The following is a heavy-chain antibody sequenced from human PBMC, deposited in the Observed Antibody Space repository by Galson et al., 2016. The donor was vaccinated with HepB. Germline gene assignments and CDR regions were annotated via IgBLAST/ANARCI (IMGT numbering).Heavy chain of an antibody. J-gene: IGHJ6*02. D-gene: IGHD2-15*01. Sequence: SVKVSCKASGYAFTAYGISWVRQAPGQGLEWMGWISVYNGNTKYAEKFQGRFTMTKDTPSNTAYMELRSLRSDDTAVYFCATEDVFCSGGACFPMVDYYGMDVGGQGTTVIVSS. V-gene: IGHV1-18*01. CDR1: GYAFTAYG. CDR3: ATEDVFCSGGACFPMVDYYGMDV. CDR2: ISVYNGNT.